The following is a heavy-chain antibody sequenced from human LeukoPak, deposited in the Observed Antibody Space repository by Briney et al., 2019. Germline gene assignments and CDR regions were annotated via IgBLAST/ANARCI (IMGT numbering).Heavy chain of an antibody. V-gene: IGHV3-7*01. CDR2: IKQDGSDK. CDR3: GREGKASGEVWY. J-gene: IGHJ4*02. CDR1: DFTFSDYW. D-gene: IGHD3-10*01. Sequence: GGSLRLSCAASDFTFSDYWMSWVRQAPGKGLEWVANIKQDGSDKNYVGSVKGRFTISRDNANNSLFLQMNSLRAEDTAVYYRGREGKASGEVWYWGPGTLVTVPS.